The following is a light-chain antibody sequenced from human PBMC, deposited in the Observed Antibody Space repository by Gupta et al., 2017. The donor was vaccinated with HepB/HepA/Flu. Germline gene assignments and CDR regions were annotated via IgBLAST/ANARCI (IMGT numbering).Light chain of an antibody. CDR1: TVTVTSGLY. CDR2: ETN. J-gene: IGLJ2*01. Sequence: QAVVTQEPSLTVSPGGTVTLTCGSSTVTVTSGLYPYWLQQKPGQAPRTLIFETNKKHSWTPARFSGSLLGGKAVLTLSGAQFEDEAEYYCFLCYTGGRVVFGGGTKLTVL. V-gene: IGLV7-46*01. CDR3: FLCYTGGRVV.